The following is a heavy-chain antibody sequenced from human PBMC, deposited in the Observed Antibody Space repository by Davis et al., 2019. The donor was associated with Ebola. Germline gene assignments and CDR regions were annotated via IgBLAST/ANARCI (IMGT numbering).Heavy chain of an antibody. D-gene: IGHD3-9*01. Sequence: ASVKVSCKSSGYTFPSYGLLWLRQAPGRGLEWMGWISGFNTNTNFAQKFQGRVTVSKDTSQNTAYMGLRSLTSDDTAIYYCARAPNYDVLTGTSSYYFDDWGQGTLVTVSS. CDR3: ARAPNYDVLTGTSSYYFDD. V-gene: IGHV1-18*04. J-gene: IGHJ4*02. CDR1: GYTFPSYG. CDR2: ISGFNTNT.